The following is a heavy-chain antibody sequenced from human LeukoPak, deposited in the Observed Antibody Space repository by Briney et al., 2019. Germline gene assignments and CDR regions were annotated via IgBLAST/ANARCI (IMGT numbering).Heavy chain of an antibody. V-gene: IGHV4-61*02. CDR3: ARDDFGVVGFAY. CDR2: FYTSENT. D-gene: IGHD3-3*01. J-gene: IGHJ4*02. Sequence: PSETLSLTCTVSGGSISSGSYYWSWIRQPAGKGLEWIGRFYTSENTNYNPSLKSRVTISLDTSKNQFSLRLSSVTAADTAVYYCARDDFGVVGFAYWGQGTLVTVSP. CDR1: GGSISSGSYY.